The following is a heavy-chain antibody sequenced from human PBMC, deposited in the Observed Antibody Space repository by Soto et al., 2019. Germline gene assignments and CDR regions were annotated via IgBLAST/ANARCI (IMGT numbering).Heavy chain of an antibody. Sequence: EVQLVESGGGLVQPAVSLRLSCAASGFTFSSYWMHWDRQAPGKGLVWISRINTDGSSTSYVDSVQGRFTISRDKGKNTLFLQMNSLRGEDTAVYYGARRGSGVTRGLHYWGQGTLVTVSS. V-gene: IGHV3-74*01. J-gene: IGHJ4*02. CDR3: ARRGSGVTRGLHY. D-gene: IGHD2-15*01. CDR1: GFTFSSYW. CDR2: INTDGSST.